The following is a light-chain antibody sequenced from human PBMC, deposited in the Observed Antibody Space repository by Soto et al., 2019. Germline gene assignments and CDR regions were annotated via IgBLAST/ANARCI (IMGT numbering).Light chain of an antibody. CDR1: QGIGRW. V-gene: IGKV1D-12*01. CDR2: AAS. CDR3: QQANSFPPT. Sequence: DIQMTQSPSSVSASVGDRVTITCRASQGIGRWLAWYQQKPGKAPKLLIYAASSLQSGVPSRFSGSGSGTDSTLTISSLQPEDFATYHCQQANSFPPTFGGGTKVEIQ. J-gene: IGKJ4*01.